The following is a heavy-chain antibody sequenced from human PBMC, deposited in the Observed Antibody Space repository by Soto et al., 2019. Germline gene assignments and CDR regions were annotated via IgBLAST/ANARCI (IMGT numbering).Heavy chain of an antibody. V-gene: IGHV3-21*01. J-gene: IGHJ4*02. CDR1: GFTFNSYS. CDR2: ITSDTTFT. D-gene: IGHD4-4*01. Sequence: EVQLVETGGGLVKPGGSLRVSCAASGFTFNSYSMAWVRQAPGKGLEWVSSITSDTTFTLYADSVKGRFTMSRDNAKNSLCLQMSSLRVEDTAVYYCVRNSSRLDYWGQGASVTVSS. CDR3: VRNSSRLDY.